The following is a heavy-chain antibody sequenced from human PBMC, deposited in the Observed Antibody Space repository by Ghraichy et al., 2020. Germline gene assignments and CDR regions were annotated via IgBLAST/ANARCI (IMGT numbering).Heavy chain of an antibody. CDR1: GGSFSGYY. Sequence: SETLSLTCAVYGGSFSGYYWSWIRQPPGKGLEWIGEINHSGSTNYNPSLKSRVTISVDTSKNQFSLKLSSVTAADTAVYYCARAQKELPFDYWGQGTLVTVSS. CDR2: INHSGST. J-gene: IGHJ4*02. V-gene: IGHV4-34*01. CDR3: ARAQKELPFDY. D-gene: IGHD1-26*01.